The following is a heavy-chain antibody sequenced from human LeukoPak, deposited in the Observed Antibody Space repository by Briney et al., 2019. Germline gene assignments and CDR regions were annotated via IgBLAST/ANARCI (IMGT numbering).Heavy chain of an antibody. J-gene: IGHJ4*02. Sequence: GGSLRVFCAASGFYFSTYVMGWVRQAPGKGLEWVAGISGGGGTTFYADSVQGRFTISRDHSNNTLFLQMNSLRVEDTAVYYCAKEQSSSAYDFNYFNLWGQGTLVTVSS. CDR1: GFYFSTYV. CDR3: AKEQSSSAYDFNYFNL. V-gene: IGHV3-23*01. D-gene: IGHD3-3*01. CDR2: ISGGGGTT.